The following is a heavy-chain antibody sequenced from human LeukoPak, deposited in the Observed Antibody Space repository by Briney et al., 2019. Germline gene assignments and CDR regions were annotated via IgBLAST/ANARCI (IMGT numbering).Heavy chain of an antibody. D-gene: IGHD3-3*01. J-gene: IGHJ4*02. CDR3: ARELTIFGVVIIDY. CDR1: GFTFSDYS. V-gene: IGHV3-21*01. CDR2: ISASSNYI. Sequence: PGGSLRLSCAASGFTFSDYSMNWVRQAPGKGLEWVSSISASSNYIYYADSVKGRFTISRDNAKNSLYLQMNSLRAEDTAVYYCARELTIFGVVIIDYWGQGTLVTVSS.